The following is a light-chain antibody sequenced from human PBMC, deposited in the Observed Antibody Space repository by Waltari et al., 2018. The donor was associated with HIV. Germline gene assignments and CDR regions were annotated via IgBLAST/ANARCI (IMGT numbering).Light chain of an antibody. J-gene: IGLJ1*01. V-gene: IGLV2-14*01. Sequence: QSALTQPASVSGSPGQSITISCTGTSSDVGGYNYVSWYQQHPGKAPTLMIYDVSKRPSGFSNRFSGSKSGNTASLTISGLQAEDEADYYCSSYTSSSTLVFGTGTKVTVL. CDR3: SSYTSSSTLV. CDR1: SSDVGGYNY. CDR2: DVS.